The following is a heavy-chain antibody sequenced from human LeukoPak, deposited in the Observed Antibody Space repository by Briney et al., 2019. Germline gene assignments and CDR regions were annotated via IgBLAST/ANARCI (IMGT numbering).Heavy chain of an antibody. V-gene: IGHV1-2*02. CDR1: GYTFTGYY. D-gene: IGHD3-22*01. J-gene: IGHJ4*02. CDR2: INPNSGGT. Sequence: GASVKVSCKASGYTFTGYYMHWVRQAPGQGLEWMGWINPNSGGTNYAQKFQGRVTMTRDTSISTAYMELSRLRSDDTAVYYCARGLGRGYYDSSGYYADFDYWGQGTLVTVSS. CDR3: ARGLGRGYYDSSGYYADFDY.